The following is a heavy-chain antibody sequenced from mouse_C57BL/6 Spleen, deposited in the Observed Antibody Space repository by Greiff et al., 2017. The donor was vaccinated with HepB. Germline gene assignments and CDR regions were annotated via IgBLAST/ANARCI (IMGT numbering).Heavy chain of an antibody. V-gene: IGHV1-4*01. Sequence: VQLQQSGAELARPGASVKMSCKASGYTFTSYTMHWVKQRPGQGLEWIGYINPSSGYTKYNQKFKDKATLTADKSSSTAYMQLSSLTSEDSAVYDCARSGHDGYSYSAMDYWGQGTSVTVSS. CDR2: INPSSGYT. D-gene: IGHD2-3*01. CDR1: GYTFTSYT. J-gene: IGHJ4*01. CDR3: ARSGHDGYSYSAMDY.